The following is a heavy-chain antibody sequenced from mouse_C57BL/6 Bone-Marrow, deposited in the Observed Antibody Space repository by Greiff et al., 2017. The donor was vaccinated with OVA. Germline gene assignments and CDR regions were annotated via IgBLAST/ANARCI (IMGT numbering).Heavy chain of an antibody. V-gene: IGHV1-4*01. Sequence: VQLQQSGAELARPGASVKMSCKASGYTFTSYTMHWVKQRPGQGLEWIGYIYPSSGYTKYNQKFKDKATLTADKSSSTAYMQLSSLTSEDSAVYYCASLWYFDVWGTGTTVTVSS. CDR3: ASLWYFDV. J-gene: IGHJ1*03. CDR1: GYTFTSYT. CDR2: IYPSSGYT.